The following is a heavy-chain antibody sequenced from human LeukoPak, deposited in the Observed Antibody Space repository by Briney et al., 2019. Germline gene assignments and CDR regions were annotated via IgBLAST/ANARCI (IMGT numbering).Heavy chain of an antibody. CDR1: GYIFTSYA. J-gene: IGHJ4*02. CDR3: VRGAAAGQSSLDY. V-gene: IGHV1-3*01. Sequence: ASVKVSCKASGYIFTSYAIHWVRQAPGQRLEWMGWINAGSGNTKYLQKFQGRVTITRDTSASTVYMELSSLRSEDTTVYHCVRGAAAGQSSLDYWGQGTLVTVSS. D-gene: IGHD6-13*01. CDR2: INAGSGNT.